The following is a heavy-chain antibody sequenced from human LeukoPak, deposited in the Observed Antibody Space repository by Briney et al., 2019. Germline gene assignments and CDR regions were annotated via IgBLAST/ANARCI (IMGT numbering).Heavy chain of an antibody. CDR1: GGSISSYY. J-gene: IGHJ6*03. CDR3: ARLEYCSSTSCSPYYYYYMDV. D-gene: IGHD2-2*01. Sequence: SETLSLTCTVSGGSISSYYWSWIRQPPGKGLEWIGYIYYSGSTNYNPSLKSRVTISVDTSKNQFSLKLSSVTAADTAVYYCARLEYCSSTSCSPYYYYYMDVWGKGTTVTISS. V-gene: IGHV4-59*01. CDR2: IYYSGST.